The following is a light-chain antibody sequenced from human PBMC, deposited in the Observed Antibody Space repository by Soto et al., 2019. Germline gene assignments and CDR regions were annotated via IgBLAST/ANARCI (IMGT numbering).Light chain of an antibody. CDR2: GAS. CDR3: QQYNNWPPIT. V-gene: IGKV3-15*01. J-gene: IGKJ3*01. Sequence: EIVMTQSPATLSVSPGERATLSCRASQSVSSNLAWYQQKPGQAPRLLIYGASTRATGIPARFSGSGSGTEFTLAISCQQSEDFAVCCWQQYNNWPPITFGPGNNVD. CDR1: QSVSSN.